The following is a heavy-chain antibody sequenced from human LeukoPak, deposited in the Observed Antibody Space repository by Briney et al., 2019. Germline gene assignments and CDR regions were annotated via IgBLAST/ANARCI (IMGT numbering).Heavy chain of an antibody. Sequence: SETLSLTCSVSGGSISGYYWGWIRQPPGKGLEWIGSIYYSGSTYYNPSLKSRVTISVDTSKNQFSLKPSSVTAADTAVYYCARQDYDSSGYYYAYYFDYWGQGTLVTVSS. CDR2: IYYSGST. CDR1: GGSISGYY. CDR3: ARQDYDSSGYYYAYYFDY. D-gene: IGHD3-22*01. J-gene: IGHJ4*02. V-gene: IGHV4-39*01.